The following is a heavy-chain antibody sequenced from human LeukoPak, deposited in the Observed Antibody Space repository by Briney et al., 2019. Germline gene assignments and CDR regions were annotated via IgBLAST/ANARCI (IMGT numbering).Heavy chain of an antibody. Sequence: GGSLRLSCAASGFTFDDYGMSWVRQAPGKGLEWVSGINWNGGSTGYADSVKGRFTISRDNAKNSLYLQMNSLRAEDTALYSCARGWEMNDAFDIWGQGTMVTVSS. CDR3: ARGWEMNDAFDI. J-gene: IGHJ3*02. D-gene: IGHD1-26*01. CDR2: INWNGGST. CDR1: GFTFDDYG. V-gene: IGHV3-20*04.